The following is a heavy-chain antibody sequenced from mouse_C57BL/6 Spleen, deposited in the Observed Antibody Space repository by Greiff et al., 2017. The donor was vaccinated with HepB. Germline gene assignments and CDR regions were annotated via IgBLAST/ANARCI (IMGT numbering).Heavy chain of an antibody. Sequence: EVQLVESGGGLVKPGGSLKLSCAASGFTFSSYAMSWVRQTPEKRLEWVATISDGGSYTYYPDNVKGRFTISRDNAKNNLYLQMSHLKSEDTAMYYCARVLLRRGGYFDYWGQGTTLTVSS. CDR2: ISDGGSYT. CDR3: ARVLLRRGGYFDY. CDR1: GFTFSSYA. D-gene: IGHD1-1*01. J-gene: IGHJ2*01. V-gene: IGHV5-4*01.